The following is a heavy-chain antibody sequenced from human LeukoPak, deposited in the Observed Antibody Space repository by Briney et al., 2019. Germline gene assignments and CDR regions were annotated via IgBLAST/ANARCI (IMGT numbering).Heavy chain of an antibody. Sequence: PGGSLRLSCAASGFTFSSYGMHWVRQAPGKGLEWVAVISYDGSNKYYADSVKGRFTISRDNSKNTLYLQMNSLRAEDTAVYYCARGSYGSGSYSYYFDYWGQGTLVTVSS. CDR2: ISYDGSNK. D-gene: IGHD3-10*01. V-gene: IGHV3-30*03. CDR1: GFTFSSYG. J-gene: IGHJ4*02. CDR3: ARGSYGSGSYSYYFDY.